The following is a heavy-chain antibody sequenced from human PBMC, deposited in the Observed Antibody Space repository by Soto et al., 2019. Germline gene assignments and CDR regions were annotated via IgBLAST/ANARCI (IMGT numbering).Heavy chain of an antibody. Sequence: SETLSLTCTVSGGSIGGCYWSLIRQPPGEGLEWIGYMYNTGSTVYNPSFKSRVTISVDTSKNQFSLKLNSVTAADTAVYYCARDLWGYCGTDCYPLDVWGQGTTVTVS. J-gene: IGHJ6*02. V-gene: IGHV4-59*01. CDR3: ARDLWGYCGTDCYPLDV. CDR1: GGSIGGCY. CDR2: MYNTGST. D-gene: IGHD2-21*02.